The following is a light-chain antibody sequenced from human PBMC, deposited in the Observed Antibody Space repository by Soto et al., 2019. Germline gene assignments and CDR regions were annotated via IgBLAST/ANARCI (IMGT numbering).Light chain of an antibody. J-gene: IGKJ3*01. Sequence: EIVLTQSPATLSLSPGERATLSCRASQSVSSSLAWYQQKPGQAPRLLLYDVSNRATGIPARFSGSGSETDFTLTISSLEPEDFAVYYCQQRSNWPPIFTFGPGTKVDIK. CDR2: DVS. CDR3: QQRSNWPPIFT. V-gene: IGKV3-11*01. CDR1: QSVSSS.